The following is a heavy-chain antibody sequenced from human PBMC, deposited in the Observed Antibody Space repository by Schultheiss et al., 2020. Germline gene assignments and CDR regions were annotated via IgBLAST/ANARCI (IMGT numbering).Heavy chain of an antibody. D-gene: IGHD1-26*01. J-gene: IGHJ4*02. V-gene: IGHV5-51*01. Sequence: GGSLRLSCKGSGYSFTSYWIGWVRQMPGKGLEWMGIMYPGDSDARYSPAFQGQVTISADKSINTAYLQWNSLKASDTAMYYCARGWELSYWGQGTLVTVSS. CDR3: ARGWELSY. CDR1: GYSFTSYW. CDR2: MYPGDSDA.